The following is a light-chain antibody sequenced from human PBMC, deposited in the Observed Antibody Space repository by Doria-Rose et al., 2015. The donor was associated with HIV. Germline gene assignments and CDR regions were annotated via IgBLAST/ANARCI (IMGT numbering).Light chain of an antibody. Sequence: SASGSRVQSVILSCTGTSSDVGVYNLVSWYQHHPGKAPKLIIYEVNKRPSGVPARFSGSKSGNTASLTVSGLQDEDEADYYCSSYGGTTNWGAFGGGTKLTVL. V-gene: IGLV2-8*01. CDR2: EVN. J-gene: IGLJ2*01. CDR3: SSYGGTTNWGA. CDR1: SSDVGVYNL.